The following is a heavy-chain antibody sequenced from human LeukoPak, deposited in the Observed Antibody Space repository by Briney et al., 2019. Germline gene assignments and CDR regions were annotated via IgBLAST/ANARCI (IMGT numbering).Heavy chain of an antibody. CDR3: ARSMVRGEFDY. J-gene: IGHJ4*02. CDR2: ICYSGST. V-gene: IGHV4-59*08. CDR1: GGSISSYY. D-gene: IGHD3-10*01. Sequence: PSETLSLTCTVSGGSISSYYWSWIRQPPGKGLEWIGYICYSGSTNYNPSLKSRVTISVDTSKNQFSLKLSSVTAADTAVYYCARSMVRGEFDYWGQGTLVTVSS.